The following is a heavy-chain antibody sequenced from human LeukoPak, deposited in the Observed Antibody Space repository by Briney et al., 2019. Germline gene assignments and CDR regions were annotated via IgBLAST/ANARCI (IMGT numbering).Heavy chain of an antibody. CDR3: AKDRGVQDAVLALDC. D-gene: IGHD3-10*01. CDR1: GFTFSSYA. CDR2: ISGSGGST. J-gene: IGHJ4*02. Sequence: GGSLRLSCAASGFTFSSYAMSWVRQAPGKGLEWVSAISGSGGSTYYADSVKGRFTISRDNSKNTLYLQMNSLRAEDTAVYYCAKDRGVQDAVLALDCWGQGTLVTVSS. V-gene: IGHV3-23*01.